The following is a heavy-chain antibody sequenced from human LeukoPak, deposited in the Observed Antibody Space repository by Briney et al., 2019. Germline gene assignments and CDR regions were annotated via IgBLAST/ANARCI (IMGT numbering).Heavy chain of an antibody. CDR1: GYTFTSYG. CDR2: SSAYNGNT. CDR3: ASGTTDIVVVPATLRTYYFDY. D-gene: IGHD2-2*01. Sequence: ASVKVSCKASGYTFTSYGIGWVRQAPGQGLEWMGWSSAYNGNTNYAQKLQGRVTMTTDTSTSTAYMELRSLRSEDTAVYYCASGTTDIVVVPATLRTYYFDYWGQGTLVTVSS. J-gene: IGHJ4*02. V-gene: IGHV1-18*01.